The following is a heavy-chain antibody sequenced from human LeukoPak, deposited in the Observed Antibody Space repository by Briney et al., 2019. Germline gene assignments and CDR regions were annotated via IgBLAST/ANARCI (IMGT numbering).Heavy chain of an antibody. J-gene: IGHJ6*02. V-gene: IGHV3-7*01. D-gene: IGHD3-9*01. CDR1: GFTFNTHW. CDR2: INQDGSEK. CDR3: ARGQEDGYYNKYQYGLDV. Sequence: GGSLRLSCAASGFTFNTHWMTWVRQAPGKGLEWVANINQDGSEKYYVDSVKGRFTISRDNVKNSLYLQMNSLRAEDTAVYYCARGQEDGYYNKYQYGLDVWGQGTSVTVSS.